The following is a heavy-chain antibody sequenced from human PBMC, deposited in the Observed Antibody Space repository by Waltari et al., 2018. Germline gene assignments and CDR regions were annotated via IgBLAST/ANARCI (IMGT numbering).Heavy chain of an antibody. D-gene: IGHD6-13*01. J-gene: IGHJ4*02. CDR1: GGTFSSYA. Sequence: QVQLVQSGAEVKKPGSSVKVSCKASGGTFSSYAISWVRQAPGQGLEWMGWINPNSGGTNYAQKFQGRVTMTRDTSISTAYMELSRLRSDDTAVYYCARAVAAAGNWGQGTLVTVSS. CDR3: ARAVAAAGN. CDR2: INPNSGGT. V-gene: IGHV1-2*02.